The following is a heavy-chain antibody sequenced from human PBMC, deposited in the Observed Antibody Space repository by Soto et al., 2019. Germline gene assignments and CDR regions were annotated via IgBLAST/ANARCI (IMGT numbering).Heavy chain of an antibody. D-gene: IGHD1-26*01. CDR1: GYSFTTYW. J-gene: IGHJ6*02. Sequence: PGESLKISCQGSGYSFTTYWIAWVRQMSGKGLEWMGIIYPGDSDSRNSPSFQGQVIISADNSISTAYLQWSSLKASDTAMYYCASIGSGLYGMDIWVQGTSVTFAS. V-gene: IGHV5-51*01. CDR3: ASIGSGLYGMDI. CDR2: IYPGDSDS.